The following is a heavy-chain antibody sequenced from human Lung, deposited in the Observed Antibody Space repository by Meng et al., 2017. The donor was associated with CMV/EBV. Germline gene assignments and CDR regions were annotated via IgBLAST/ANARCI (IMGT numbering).Heavy chain of an antibody. V-gene: IGHV3-7*01. D-gene: IGHD5-24*01. J-gene: IGHJ6*02. CDR1: GFTFSSYW. CDR3: ARDNSIIENYGMDV. CDR2: IKQDGSEK. Sequence: GEXXKISCAASGFTFSSYWMSWVRQAPGKGLEWVANIKQDGSEKYYVKSVKGRFTISRDNAKNSLYLQMNSLRAEDTAVYYCARDNSIIENYGMDVWGQGTXVTVSS.